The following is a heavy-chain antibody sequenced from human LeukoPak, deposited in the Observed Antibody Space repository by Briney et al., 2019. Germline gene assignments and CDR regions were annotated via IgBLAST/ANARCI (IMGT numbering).Heavy chain of an antibody. Sequence: PSETLSLTCTVSGGSINNYYWSWVRQPPGKGLEWIGYVYYSGSTNYNPSLKSRVTIPVDMSKNQFSLKLSSVTAADTALYFCARGVWEPYYWGQGILVTVSS. CDR3: ARGVWEPYY. CDR2: VYYSGST. CDR1: GGSINNYY. J-gene: IGHJ4*02. D-gene: IGHD1-26*01. V-gene: IGHV4-59*08.